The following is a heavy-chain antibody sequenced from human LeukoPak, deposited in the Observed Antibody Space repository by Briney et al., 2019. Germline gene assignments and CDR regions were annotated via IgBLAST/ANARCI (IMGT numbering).Heavy chain of an antibody. Sequence: GESLKISCKGSGYSFTRDWIGWVRQMPGKGLEWMGIIYPGDSETRYSPSFQGQVTISADKSFSTAYLQWRSLKDSDTAMYYCARWQLANGAFDIWGQGTMVTVSS. CDR2: IYPGDSET. V-gene: IGHV5-51*01. CDR1: GYSFTRDW. CDR3: ARWQLANGAFDI. J-gene: IGHJ3*02. D-gene: IGHD6-6*01.